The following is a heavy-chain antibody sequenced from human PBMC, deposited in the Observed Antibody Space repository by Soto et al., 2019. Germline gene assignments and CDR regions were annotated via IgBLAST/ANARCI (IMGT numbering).Heavy chain of an antibody. D-gene: IGHD6-13*01. CDR3: AKGLAAAVPQGWFDP. CDR2: ISYDGSNK. Sequence: GGSLRLSCASSGFTFSSYGMHLVRQAPGKGLEWVAVISYDGSNKYYADSVKGRFTISRDNSKNTLYLQMNSLRAEDTAVYYCAKGLAAAVPQGWFDPWGQGTLVTVSS. V-gene: IGHV3-30*18. J-gene: IGHJ5*02. CDR1: GFTFSSYG.